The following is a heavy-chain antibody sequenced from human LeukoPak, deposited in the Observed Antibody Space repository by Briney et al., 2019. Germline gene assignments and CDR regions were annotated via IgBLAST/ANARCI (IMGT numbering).Heavy chain of an antibody. Sequence: GGSLRLTCAAFGFIVRSNHINWVRQAPGKGLEWISITYSGDTTYYADSVKGRFIISRDDSKNTLSLQMNDLRVEDTAVYYCARERPDSRNLDSWGRGALVTVSS. D-gene: IGHD1-14*01. CDR3: ARERPDSRNLDS. V-gene: IGHV3-66*01. CDR2: TYSGDTT. CDR1: GFIVRSNH. J-gene: IGHJ4*02.